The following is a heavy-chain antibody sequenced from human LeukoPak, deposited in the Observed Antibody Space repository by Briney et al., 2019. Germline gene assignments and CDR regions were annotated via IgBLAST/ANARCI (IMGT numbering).Heavy chain of an antibody. CDR3: ARLPYYDILTGPVNAFDI. CDR2: NYYTGRST. CDR1: GGSISNSYYY. Sequence: SETLSLTCTVSGGSISNSYYYWGWIRQPPGKGLEWIGSNYYTGRSTYDNPSLKSGVTISIDTSKNQFSLKLSSVTAADTAVFYCARLPYYDILTGPVNAFDIWGQGTMVTVSS. D-gene: IGHD3-9*01. V-gene: IGHV4-39*01. J-gene: IGHJ3*02.